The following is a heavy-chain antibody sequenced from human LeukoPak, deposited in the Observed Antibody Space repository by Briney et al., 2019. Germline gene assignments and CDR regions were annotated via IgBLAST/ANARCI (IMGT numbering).Heavy chain of an antibody. J-gene: IGHJ5*02. CDR1: GFTFSDYY. V-gene: IGHV3-11*01. D-gene: IGHD3-10*01. CDR2: ISSSGSTI. Sequence: GGSLRLSCAASGFTFSDYYMSWIRQAPGKGLEWVSYISSSGSTIYYADSVKDRFTISRDNAKNSLYLQINSLRAEDTALYYCAKMNYYGSGSYSNWFDPWGQGTLVTVSS. CDR3: AKMNYYGSGSYSNWFDP.